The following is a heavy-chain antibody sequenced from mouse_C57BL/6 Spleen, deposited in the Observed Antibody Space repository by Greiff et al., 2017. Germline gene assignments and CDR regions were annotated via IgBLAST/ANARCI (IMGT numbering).Heavy chain of an antibody. V-gene: IGHV5-4*01. D-gene: IGHD2-3*01. J-gene: IGHJ2*01. Sequence: EVKLMESGGGLVKPGGSLKLSCAASGFTFSSYAMSWVRQTPERRLEWVATISDGGSYTYYPDNVKGRFTISRDNAKNNLYLQMSHLKSEDTAMYYCARDRRDGYFLDYWGQGTTLTVSS. CDR3: ARDRRDGYFLDY. CDR2: ISDGGSYT. CDR1: GFTFSSYA.